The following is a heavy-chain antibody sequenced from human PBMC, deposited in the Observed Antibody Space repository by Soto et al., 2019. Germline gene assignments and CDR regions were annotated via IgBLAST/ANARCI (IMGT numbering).Heavy chain of an antibody. CDR2: IYYSGST. V-gene: IGHV4-30-4*01. J-gene: IGHJ4*02. CDR1: GGSISSGDYY. D-gene: IGHD3-10*01. CDR3: ARWWFGEFFDY. Sequence: QVQLQESGPGLVKPSQTLSLTCTVSGGSISSGDYYWSWIRQPPGKGLEWIGFIYYSGSTYYNPSLKSRVSVDTSKNQFSLKLNSVTAADTAVYSCARWWFGEFFDYWGQGALVTVSS.